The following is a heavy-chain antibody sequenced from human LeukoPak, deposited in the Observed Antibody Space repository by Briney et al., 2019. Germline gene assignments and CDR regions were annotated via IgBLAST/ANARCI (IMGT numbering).Heavy chain of an antibody. D-gene: IGHD3-22*01. CDR1: GFTFSSYG. Sequence: GRSLRLSCAASGFTFSSYGMHWVRQAPGKGLEWVAVISYDGSNKYYADSVKGRFTISRDNSKNTLYLQMNSLRAEDTAVYYCARGEEYYYDSSGYYPWGQGTLVTVSS. CDR2: ISYDGSNK. CDR3: ARGEEYYYDSSGYYP. V-gene: IGHV3-30*03. J-gene: IGHJ5*02.